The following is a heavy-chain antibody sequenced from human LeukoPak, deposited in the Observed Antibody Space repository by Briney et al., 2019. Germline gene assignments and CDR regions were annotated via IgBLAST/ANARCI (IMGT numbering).Heavy chain of an antibody. V-gene: IGHV3-48*03. CDR1: GFSFSNYE. D-gene: IGHD3-22*01. CDR3: AKDTLRSAEGYF. CDR2: MSGSGTTI. Sequence: GGSLRLSCAASGFSFSNYEMNWVRQAPGKGLEWVSYMSGSGTTIYYAESVKGRFTISRDNAKSTLYLQMDSLRAEDTAVYYCAKDTLRSAEGYFWGQGILVTVSS. J-gene: IGHJ4*02.